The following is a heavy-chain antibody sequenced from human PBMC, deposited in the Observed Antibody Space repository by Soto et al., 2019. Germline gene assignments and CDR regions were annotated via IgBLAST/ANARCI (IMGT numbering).Heavy chain of an antibody. J-gene: IGHJ4*02. V-gene: IGHV1-69*01. CDR1: RGTFTNYA. CDR2: IIPIFGSS. Sequence: QVQLVQSGAEVKRPGSSVRVSCKASRGTFTNYAITWVRQAPGQGLEWMGAIIPIFGSSDYAQKFQGRVTITADESTSTAYMELSSLRSEDTAMYYCAGLIYSGYYLPIDDWGQGTLVTVSS. D-gene: IGHD3-22*01. CDR3: AGLIYSGYYLPIDD.